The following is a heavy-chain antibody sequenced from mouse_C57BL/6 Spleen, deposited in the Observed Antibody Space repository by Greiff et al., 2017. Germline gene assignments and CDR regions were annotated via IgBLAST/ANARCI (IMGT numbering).Heavy chain of an antibody. D-gene: IGHD1-1*02. J-gene: IGHJ2*01. Sequence: QVQLQQPGAELVKPGASVKLSCTASGYTFTSYWMQWVKQRPGQGLEWIGEIDPSDSYTNYNQKFKGKATLTVDTSSSTAYMQLSSLTSEDSAVYYWARSEAGVGGWGQGTTRTVSS. CDR1: GYTFTSYW. CDR3: ARSEAGVGG. V-gene: IGHV1-50*01. CDR2: IDPSDSYT.